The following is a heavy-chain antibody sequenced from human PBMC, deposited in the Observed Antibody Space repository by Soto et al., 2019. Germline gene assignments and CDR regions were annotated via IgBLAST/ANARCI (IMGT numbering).Heavy chain of an antibody. Sequence: QVQLVQSGAEVKKPGSSVKVSCKAYGDTFSNHTISWVRQAPGQGLEWMGRIIPILGVANYAQKFQGRVTITADKSTRRAYMELSSLRSADTAVYYCARVAEMDTVTKGSYYYMDVWGKGTTVTVSS. V-gene: IGHV1-69*04. J-gene: IGHJ6*03. CDR3: ARVAEMDTVTKGSYYYMDV. D-gene: IGHD4-17*01. CDR2: IIPILGVA. CDR1: GDTFSNHT.